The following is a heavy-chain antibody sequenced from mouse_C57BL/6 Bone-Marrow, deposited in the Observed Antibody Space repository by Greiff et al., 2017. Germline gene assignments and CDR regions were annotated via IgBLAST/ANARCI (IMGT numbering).Heavy chain of an antibody. CDR1: GFSLTSYG. V-gene: IGHV2-2*01. CDR2: IWSGGST. J-gene: IGHJ3*01. CDR3: ARKNSAWFAY. Sequence: QVQLQQSGPGLVQPSQSLSITCTVSGFSLTSYGVHWVRQSPGKGLEWLGVIWSGGSTAYNAAFISSLSTSKDKSKSQVFFKRKSLQADDTAIYYCARKNSAWFAYWGQGTLVTVSA.